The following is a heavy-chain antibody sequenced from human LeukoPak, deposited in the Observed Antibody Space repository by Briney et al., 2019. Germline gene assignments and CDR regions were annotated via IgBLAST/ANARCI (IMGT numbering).Heavy chain of an antibody. CDR1: GFTFSGSA. Sequence: GGSLKLSCAASGFTFSGSAMHWVRQASGKGLEWVGRIRSKANSYATAYAASVKGRFTISRDDSKNTAYLQMNRLKTEDTVVYYCTTAATLFVYCGEGALVTVPS. V-gene: IGHV3-73*01. CDR2: IRSKANSYAT. D-gene: IGHD2-15*01. CDR3: TTAATLFVY. J-gene: IGHJ4*02.